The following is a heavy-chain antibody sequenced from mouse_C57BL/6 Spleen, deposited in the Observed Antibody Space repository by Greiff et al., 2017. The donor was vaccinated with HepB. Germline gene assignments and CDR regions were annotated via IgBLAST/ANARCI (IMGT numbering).Heavy chain of an antibody. CDR1: GYSITSGYY. CDR3: AIYYGNYVLAY. V-gene: IGHV3-6*01. CDR2: ISYDGSN. D-gene: IGHD2-1*01. J-gene: IGHJ3*01. Sequence: EVKLVESGPGLVKPSQSLSLTCSVTGYSITSGYYWNWIRQFPGNKLEWMGYISYDGSNNYNPSLKNRISITRDTSKNQFFLKLNSVTTEDTATYYCAIYYGNYVLAYWGQGTLVTVSA.